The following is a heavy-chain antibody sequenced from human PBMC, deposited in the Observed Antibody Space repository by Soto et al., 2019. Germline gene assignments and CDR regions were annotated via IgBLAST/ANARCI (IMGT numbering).Heavy chain of an antibody. D-gene: IGHD3-3*01. J-gene: IGHJ4*02. CDR1: GYAFTSFD. CDR3: ARVSFNVNQRFPPDQ. Sequence: ASVKVSCKTSGYAFTSFDVHWVRQASGQGLEWMGWMNPNSGDTVYAQKFQGRVTMTRDPSVSTAYLELINLRSDDTAIYYCARVSFNVNQRFPPDQWGQGTEVTVSS. V-gene: IGHV1-8*01. CDR2: MNPNSGDT.